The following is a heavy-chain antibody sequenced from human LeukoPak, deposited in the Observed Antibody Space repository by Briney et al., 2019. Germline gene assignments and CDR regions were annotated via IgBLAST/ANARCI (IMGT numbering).Heavy chain of an antibody. CDR1: GLTFSTYA. D-gene: IGHD3-16*02. CDR3: ARESDYVWGSYRF. Sequence: TGGSLRLSCAASGLTFSTYAMSWVRQAPGKGPEWVSYISGSGGDTYYADSVKGRFTISRDNSKNTLYLQINSLRAEDTAVYYCARESDYVWGSYRFWGQGTLVTVSS. V-gene: IGHV3-23*01. J-gene: IGHJ4*02. CDR2: ISGSGGDT.